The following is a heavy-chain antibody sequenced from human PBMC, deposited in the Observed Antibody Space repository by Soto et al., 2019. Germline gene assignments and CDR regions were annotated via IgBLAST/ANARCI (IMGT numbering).Heavy chain of an antibody. CDR2: ISSSSSYM. D-gene: IGHD2-2*01. V-gene: IGHV3-21*01. Sequence: EVQLVESGGGLVKPGGSLRLSCAASGFTFSNSGMNWVRQAPGKGLEWVSSISSSSSYMYYADSVKGRFTISRDNAKNSLYLQINSLRAEETAVYYCASDCSSTSCYGGHFDYWGQGTLVTVSS. CDR1: GFTFSNSG. CDR3: ASDCSSTSCYGGHFDY. J-gene: IGHJ4*02.